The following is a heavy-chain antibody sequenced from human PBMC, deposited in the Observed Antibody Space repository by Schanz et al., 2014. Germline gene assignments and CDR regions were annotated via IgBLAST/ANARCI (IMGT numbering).Heavy chain of an antibody. CDR2: ISYDGSFK. Sequence: QVQLVESGGGVVQPGRSLRLSCAASGFNFGSHGMHWVRQAPGKGLEWVAVISYDGSFKNYADSVKSRFTISRDNSRNTLYLQMNSLRAEDTAVYYCARETTIITGGAFDVWGQGTMVTVSS. D-gene: IGHD3-9*01. J-gene: IGHJ3*01. V-gene: IGHV3-33*01. CDR1: GFNFGSHG. CDR3: ARETTIITGGAFDV.